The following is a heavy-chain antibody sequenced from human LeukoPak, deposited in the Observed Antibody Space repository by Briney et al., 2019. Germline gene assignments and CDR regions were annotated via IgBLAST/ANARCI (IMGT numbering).Heavy chain of an antibody. CDR3: ARDPYSSRWSYGMDV. D-gene: IGHD6-13*01. V-gene: IGHV3-7*05. Sequence: GGSLRLSCTASGFTFSNYWMSWVRQTPEKGLEWVANIKQDGSETVYVDSVKGRFTISRDNAQSSLCLQMNSLRAEDTAVYYCARDPYSSRWSYGMDVWGQGTAVTVSS. CDR1: GFTFSNYW. J-gene: IGHJ6*02. CDR2: IKQDGSET.